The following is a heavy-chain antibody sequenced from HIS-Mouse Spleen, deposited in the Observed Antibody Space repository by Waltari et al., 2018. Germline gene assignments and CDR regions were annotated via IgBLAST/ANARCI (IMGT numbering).Heavy chain of an antibody. V-gene: IGHV4-39*07. D-gene: IGHD4-17*01. CDR3: ARGIHYGDYAGLYYYYGMDV. CDR1: GGSLSSSSYH. Sequence: QLQLQESGPGLVKPSETLSLTCPVPGGSLSSSSYHWGWSRQPPATWREWIGSIYDSGGTYYNPSLKSRVTISVDTSKNQFSLKLSSVTAADTAVYYCARGIHYGDYAGLYYYYGMDVWGQGTTVTVSS. CDR2: IYDSGGT. J-gene: IGHJ6*02.